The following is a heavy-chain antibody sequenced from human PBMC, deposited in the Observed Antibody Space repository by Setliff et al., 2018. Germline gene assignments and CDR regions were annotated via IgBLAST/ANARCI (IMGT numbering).Heavy chain of an antibody. D-gene: IGHD5-18*01. J-gene: IGHJ4*02. V-gene: IGHV4-34*01. CDR2: ISPGGST. Sequence: SETLSLTCGVFVTRGSFSGYYWSWIRQPPGKGLEWIGEISPGGSTIYNPSLRSRVTMSVDTSKNQFSLMLTSVTAADTAIYYCAGRPQNTPMGPCDYWGQGTLVTVSS. CDR3: AGRPQNTPMGPCDY. CDR1: VTRGSFSGYY.